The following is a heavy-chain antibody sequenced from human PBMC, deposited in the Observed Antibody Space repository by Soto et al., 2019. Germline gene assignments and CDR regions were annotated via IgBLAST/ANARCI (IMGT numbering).Heavy chain of an antibody. CDR1: GGSFSGYY. CDR3: ARGPPRGYCSSTSCYPKNNWFDP. D-gene: IGHD2-2*01. Sequence: SSETLSLTCAVYGGSFSGYYWSWIRQPPGKGLEWIGEINHSGSTNYNPSLKGRVTISVDTSKNQFSLKLSSVTAADTAVYYCARGPPRGYCSSTSCYPKNNWFDPWGQGTLVTVS. V-gene: IGHV4-34*01. J-gene: IGHJ5*02. CDR2: INHSGST.